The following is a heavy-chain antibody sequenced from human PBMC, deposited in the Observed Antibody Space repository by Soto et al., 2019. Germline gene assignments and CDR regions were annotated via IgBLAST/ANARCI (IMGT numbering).Heavy chain of an antibody. V-gene: IGHV1-69*06. D-gene: IGHD2-15*01. CDR2: IIPIFGTA. CDR3: ARGTLDHTQRYCSGGSCYVLDY. J-gene: IGHJ4*02. CDR1: GGTFSSYA. Sequence: ASVKVSCKASGGTFSSYAISWVRQAPGQGLEWMGGIIPIFGTANYAQKFQGRVTITADKSTSTAYVELSSLRSEDTAVYYCARGTLDHTQRYCSGGSCYVLDYWGRGTLVTVSS.